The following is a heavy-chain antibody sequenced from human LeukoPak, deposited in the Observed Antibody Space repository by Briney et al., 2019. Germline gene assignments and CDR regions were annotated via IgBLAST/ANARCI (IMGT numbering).Heavy chain of an antibody. CDR2: ISGSGGST. V-gene: IGHV3-23*01. J-gene: IGHJ4*02. CDR3: AKDHANTPVVTN. Sequence: HSGGTLRLSCAASGFTFSNYGMSWVRQAPGKGLEWVSAISGSGGSTYYADSVTGRFTVSRDNSKNTVDLQMNNLRVDDTAIYYCAKDHANTPVVTNWGQGILVSVSS. CDR1: GFTFSNYG. D-gene: IGHD2-21*02.